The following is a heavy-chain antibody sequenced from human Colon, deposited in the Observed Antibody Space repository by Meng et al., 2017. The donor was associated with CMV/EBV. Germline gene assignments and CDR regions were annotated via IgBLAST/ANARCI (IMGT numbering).Heavy chain of an antibody. CDR3: ARGILATVDY. CDR1: GYTFSTYA. D-gene: IGHD5-12*01. Sequence: SCKDTGYTFSTYAMNWVRQAPGQGLEWMGWINTNTGNPTYAQGFTGRFVFSLDTSVSTAYLQINSLKAEDTAVYYCARGILATVDYWGQGTLVTVSS. J-gene: IGHJ4*02. V-gene: IGHV7-4-1*02. CDR2: INTNTGNP.